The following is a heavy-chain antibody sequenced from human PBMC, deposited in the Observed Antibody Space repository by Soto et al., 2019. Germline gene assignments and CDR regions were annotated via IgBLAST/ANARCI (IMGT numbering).Heavy chain of an antibody. J-gene: IGHJ4*02. D-gene: IGHD2-2*01. CDR3: ARDGGDCSSTSCYESY. V-gene: IGHV1-69*08. CDR2: IIPILGIA. CDR1: GGTFSSYT. Sequence: QVQLVQSGAEVKKPGSSVKVSCKASGGTFSSYTISWVRQAPGQGLEWMGRIIPILGIANYAQKFRGRVTITADKSTSTAYMELSSLRSEDTAVYYCARDGGDCSSTSCYESYWGQGTLVTVSS.